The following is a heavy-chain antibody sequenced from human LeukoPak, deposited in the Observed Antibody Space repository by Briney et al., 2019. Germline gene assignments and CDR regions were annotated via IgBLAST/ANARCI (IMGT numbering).Heavy chain of an antibody. D-gene: IGHD2-2*02. CDR2: IYYSGST. J-gene: IGHJ6*03. CDR3: ARVGRYCSSTSCYTTYYYYYYMDV. Sequence: SETLSLTCTVSGGSISSYYWSWIRQPPGKGLEWIGYIYYSGSTYYNPSLKSRVTISVDTSKNQFSLKLSSVTAADTAVYYCARVGRYCSSTSCYTTYYYYYYMDVWGKGTTVTVSS. CDR1: GGSISSYY. V-gene: IGHV4-59*08.